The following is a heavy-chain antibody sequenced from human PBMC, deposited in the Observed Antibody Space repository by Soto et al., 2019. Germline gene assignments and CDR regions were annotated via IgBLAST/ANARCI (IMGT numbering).Heavy chain of an antibody. V-gene: IGHV3-23*01. J-gene: IGHJ4*02. CDR2: ISGSGVST. Sequence: EVQLLESGGGLVQPGGSLRLSCAASGFTFSSYAMSWVRQAPGKGLEWVSGISGSGVSTYYADSVKGRFTISRDNSKSTLYRQMNSLIAEDTAVYYWAKDRERIATRSIDYWGQGTLVTVSS. CDR3: AKDRERIATRSIDY. CDR1: GFTFSSYA. D-gene: IGHD6-6*01.